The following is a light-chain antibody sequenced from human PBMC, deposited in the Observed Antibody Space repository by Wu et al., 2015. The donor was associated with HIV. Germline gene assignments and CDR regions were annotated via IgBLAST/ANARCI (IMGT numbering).Light chain of an antibody. J-gene: IGKJ5*01. CDR2: GAS. CDR1: QSVSSY. V-gene: IGKV3-20*01. Sequence: EIVLTQSVGTLSLSPGERATLSCRASQSVSSYLAWYQQKPGQAPRLLIYGASSRATGIPDRFSARGYGTDFTLTISSLESEDFAVYFCQQYGRSPITFGQGTRLEI. CDR3: QQYGRSPIT.